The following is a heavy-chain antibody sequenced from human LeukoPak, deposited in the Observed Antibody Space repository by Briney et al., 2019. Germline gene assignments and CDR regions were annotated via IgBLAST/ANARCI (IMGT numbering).Heavy chain of an antibody. Sequence: GGSLRLSCEASGFTFNTYSMNWARQAPGRGLEWVSSIDSSGGYMFYADTGKGRFIISRDNAKDSLYLQMNSLRVEDTAVYYCLRGDRRDYWGQGTLVTVSS. CDR1: GFTFNTYS. CDR2: IDSSGGYM. J-gene: IGHJ4*02. V-gene: IGHV3-21*06. CDR3: LRGDRRDY.